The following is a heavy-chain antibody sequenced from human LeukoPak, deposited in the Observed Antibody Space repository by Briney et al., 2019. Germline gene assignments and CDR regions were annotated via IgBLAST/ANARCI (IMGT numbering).Heavy chain of an antibody. CDR1: GFTLSSYW. CDR2: INSDGSST. Sequence: PGGTLRLSCAASGFTLSSYWMHWVRQAPGKGLVWVSRINSDGSSTSYADSVKGRLTISRDNAKNTLYLQMNSLRAEDTAVYYCARDRTRVRGYDAFDIWGQGTMVTVSS. D-gene: IGHD3-16*01. CDR3: ARDRTRVRGYDAFDI. J-gene: IGHJ3*02. V-gene: IGHV3-74*01.